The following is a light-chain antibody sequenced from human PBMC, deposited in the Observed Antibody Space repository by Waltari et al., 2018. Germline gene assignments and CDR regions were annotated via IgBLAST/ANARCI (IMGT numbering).Light chain of an antibody. J-gene: IGLJ2*01. Sequence: QSALTPPASVSGSPGQSITLSCTGTSSDVGGYNYVSWYQQHPGKAPKLMIYDVSKRPSGVSNRFSGSKSGNTASLTISGLQAEDEADYYCSSYTSSSTLVFGGGTKLTVL. V-gene: IGLV2-14*01. CDR3: SSYTSSSTLV. CDR2: DVS. CDR1: SSDVGGYNY.